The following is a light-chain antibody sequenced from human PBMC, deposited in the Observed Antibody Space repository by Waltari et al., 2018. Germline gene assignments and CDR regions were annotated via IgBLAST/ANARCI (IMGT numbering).Light chain of an antibody. CDR3: MQGTHWPPWT. CDR2: KVS. CDR1: QSLVHSDGNTY. Sequence: DVVMTQSPLSLPVTLGQPASISCRSSQSLVHSDGNTYLNWFQQRPGQSPRRLIYKVSNRYSGVPDRFSGSVSGTDFTLKISRVEAEDVGVYYCMQGTHWPPWTFGQGTKVEIK. J-gene: IGKJ1*01. V-gene: IGKV2-30*02.